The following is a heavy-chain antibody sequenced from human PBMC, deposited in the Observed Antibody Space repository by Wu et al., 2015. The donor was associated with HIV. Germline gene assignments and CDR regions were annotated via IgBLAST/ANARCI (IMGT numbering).Heavy chain of an antibody. CDR2: INPXNGGT. D-gene: IGHD5-24*01. V-gene: IGHV1-2*02. Sequence: QVQLVQSGTEVKNPGASVKVSCKVSGYTFTAYYIHWMRQAPGXGLEWMGWINPXNGGTRYAQTYQGRITMTGDTPISTVYMELNSLTSDDTAVYYCARGPNSGAFDFWGQGTMVTMSS. CDR3: ARGPNSGAFDF. J-gene: IGHJ3*01. CDR1: GYTFTAYY.